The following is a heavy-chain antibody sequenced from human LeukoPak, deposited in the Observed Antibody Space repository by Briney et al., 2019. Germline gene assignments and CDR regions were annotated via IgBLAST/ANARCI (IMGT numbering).Heavy chain of an antibody. CDR2: MYTSGIT. CDR1: GGSISSYY. D-gene: IGHD6-13*01. J-gene: IGHJ4*02. V-gene: IGHV4-4*08. CDR3: ARGAALYYFDW. Sequence: PSETLSLTCTVSGGSISSYYWSWIRQPPGKGLEWIGRMYTSGITNYNPSLGSRVTISLDTSENKFSLKLSSVTAADTAVYYCARGAALYYFDWWDQGTLVTVSS.